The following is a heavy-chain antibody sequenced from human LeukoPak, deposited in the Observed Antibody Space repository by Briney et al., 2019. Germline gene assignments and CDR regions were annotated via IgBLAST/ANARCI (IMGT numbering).Heavy chain of an antibody. CDR1: GGSFSGYY. D-gene: IGHD5-18*01. CDR2: INHSGST. Sequence: KSSETLSLTCAVYGGSFSGYYWSWIRQPPGKGLEWIGEINHSGSTNYNPSLKSRVTISVDTSKNQFSLKLSSVTAADTAVYYCASPYSYGDAFDIWGQGTMVTVSS. J-gene: IGHJ3*02. V-gene: IGHV4-34*01. CDR3: ASPYSYGDAFDI.